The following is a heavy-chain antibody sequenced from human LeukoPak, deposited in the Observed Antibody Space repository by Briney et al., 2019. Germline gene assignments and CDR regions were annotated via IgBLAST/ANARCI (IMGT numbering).Heavy chain of an antibody. CDR3: AKDLLSRSGTYGFDY. Sequence: AGGSLRLSCAASGFTFSSYAMGWVRQAPGKGLEWVSAVSGSGDNTYYADSVKGRFTISRVISKNTLYLQMNSLRAEDTAVYYCAKDLLSRSGTYGFDYWGQGTLVTVSS. D-gene: IGHD3-3*01. V-gene: IGHV3-23*01. J-gene: IGHJ4*02. CDR1: GFTFSSYA. CDR2: VSGSGDNT.